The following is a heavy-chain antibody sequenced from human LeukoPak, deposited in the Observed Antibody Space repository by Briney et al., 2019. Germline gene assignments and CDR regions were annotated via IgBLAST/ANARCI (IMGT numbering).Heavy chain of an antibody. J-gene: IGHJ4*02. V-gene: IGHV3-30*18. Sequence: AGGSLRLSCVASGFPYSSYWMTWVRQAPGKGLEWVAVISYDGSNKYYADSVKGRFTISRDNSKNTLYLQMNSLRAEDTAVYYCAKDSREGAFPRDYGDYYFDYWGQGTLVTVSS. CDR2: ISYDGSNK. CDR1: GFPYSSYW. CDR3: AKDSREGAFPRDYGDYYFDY. D-gene: IGHD4-17*01.